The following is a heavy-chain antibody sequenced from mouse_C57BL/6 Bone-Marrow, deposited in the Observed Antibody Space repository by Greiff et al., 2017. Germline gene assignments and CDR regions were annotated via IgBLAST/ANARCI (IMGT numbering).Heavy chain of an antibody. D-gene: IGHD1-1*01. Sequence: QVQLQQPGAELVKPGASVKLSCKASGYTFTSYWMHWVKQRPGQGLEWIGMIHPNSGSTNYNEKFKSKATLTVDKSSSTAYMQLSSLTSEDSAVYYCAREEDYCRGSWFAYWGQGTLVTVSA. CDR1: GYTFTSYW. V-gene: IGHV1-64*01. CDR2: IHPNSGST. CDR3: AREEDYCRGSWFAY. J-gene: IGHJ3*01.